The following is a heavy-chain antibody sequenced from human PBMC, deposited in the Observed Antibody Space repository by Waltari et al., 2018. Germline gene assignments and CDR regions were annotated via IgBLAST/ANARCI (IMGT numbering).Heavy chain of an antibody. Sequence: QMQLVQSGPEVKKPGTSVKVSCKASGFTFTSPAMQWVRQARGQRLEWIGWIVVGSGNTNYAQKFQEGVTITRDMSTSTAYMELSSLRSEDTAVYYCAADVIAAEGAFDIWGQGTMVTVSS. CDR1: GFTFTSPA. V-gene: IGHV1-58*02. CDR3: AADVIAAEGAFDI. CDR2: IVVGSGNT. D-gene: IGHD6-13*01. J-gene: IGHJ3*02.